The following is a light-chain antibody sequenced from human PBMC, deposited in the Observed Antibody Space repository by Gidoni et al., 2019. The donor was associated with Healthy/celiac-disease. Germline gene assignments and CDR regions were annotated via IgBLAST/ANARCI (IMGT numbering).Light chain of an antibody. V-gene: IGKV3-20*01. J-gene: IGKJ4*01. CDR2: GAS. CDR3: QQYGSSPPALT. CDR1: QSVSSSY. Sequence: EIVLTQSPGTPSLSPGERATLSCRASQSVSSSYLAWYQQKPGQAPRLLIYGASSRATGIPDRFSGSGSGTDFTLTISRLEPEDFAVYYCQQYGSSPPALTFXGXTKVEIK.